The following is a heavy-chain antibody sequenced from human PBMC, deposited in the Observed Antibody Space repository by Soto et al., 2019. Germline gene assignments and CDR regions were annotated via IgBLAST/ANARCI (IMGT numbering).Heavy chain of an antibody. D-gene: IGHD3-10*01. V-gene: IGHV1-18*04. J-gene: IGHJ4*02. CDR1: GYTFTSYG. CDR3: ARESGSGSYYPFDY. CDR2: ISTYNGNT. Sequence: QVQLVQSGAEVKKPGASVKVSCKASGYTFTSYGISWVRQAPGQGLEWMGWISTYNGNTTYAQKLRGRVTMTTDTSTSTAYMELRSLRSDATAIYYCARESGSGSYYPFDYWGQGTLVTVSS.